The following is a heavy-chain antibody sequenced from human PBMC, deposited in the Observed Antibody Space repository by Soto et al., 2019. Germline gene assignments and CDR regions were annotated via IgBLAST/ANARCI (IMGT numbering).Heavy chain of an antibody. D-gene: IGHD5-12*01. J-gene: IGHJ4*02. CDR1: GFSFSTYG. CDR3: AKQRGIVATTLES. Sequence: QVQLVESGGGVVQPGRSLRLSCAASGFSFSTYGMHWVRQAPGKGLAWVAVISYGGDNTYFADSVKGRFSISRHNSKNTLYLHINSVRADDTAMYYSAKQRGIVATTLESWGQGTLVIVSS. V-gene: IGHV3-30*18. CDR2: ISYGGDNT.